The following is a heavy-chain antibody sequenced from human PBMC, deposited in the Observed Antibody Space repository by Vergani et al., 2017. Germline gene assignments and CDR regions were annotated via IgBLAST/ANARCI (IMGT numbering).Heavy chain of an antibody. CDR2: IYDSGDT. CDR3: ARGALWWLRQIDS. Sequence: QVQLQESGPGLVKPSETLSLTCSVSGDSMNTYYWTWIRQPPGKGLEWIDYIYDSGDTKYNSSLKSRVTMSLDTSKNQFSLNLYSVTAADTAVYYCARGALWWLRQIDSWGQGTLVTVSS. J-gene: IGHJ4*02. V-gene: IGHV4-59*01. D-gene: IGHD2-21*01. CDR1: GDSMNTYY.